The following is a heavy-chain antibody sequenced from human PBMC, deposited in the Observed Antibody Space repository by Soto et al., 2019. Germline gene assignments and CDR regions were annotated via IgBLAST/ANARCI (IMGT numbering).Heavy chain of an antibody. CDR2: IYYSGST. J-gene: IGHJ4*02. V-gene: IGHV4-59*01. CDR3: AGGRGKNDY. CDR1: GGYMTNSY. Sequence: PSETLSLTCTVSGGYMTNSYWSWIRQPPGKGLEWIGYIYYSGSTNYHPSLKSRVAMSVDTSKNQFSLKMNSVTAADTAVYFCAGGRGKNDYGAQGSSATVSS.